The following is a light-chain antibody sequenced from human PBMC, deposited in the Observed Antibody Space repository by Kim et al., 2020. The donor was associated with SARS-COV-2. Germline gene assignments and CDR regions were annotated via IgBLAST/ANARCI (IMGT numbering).Light chain of an antibody. CDR2: YNR. Sequence: SYELTQPPSVSVAPGKTARLTCGGNYIATKSVHWYQQRPGQAPVLVISYNRGRPSGIPERFSGSNSGNTATLTITRVEVGDEADYYCQVWDNSRDQVVFGGGTKLTVL. CDR1: YIATKS. J-gene: IGLJ2*01. V-gene: IGLV3-21*04. CDR3: QVWDNSRDQVV.